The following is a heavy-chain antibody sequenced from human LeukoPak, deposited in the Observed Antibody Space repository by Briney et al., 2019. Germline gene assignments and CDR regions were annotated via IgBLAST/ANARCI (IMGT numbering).Heavy chain of an antibody. Sequence: GSLRLSCAASGFTFSSYSMNWVRQAPGKGLEWVSSISSSSSYIYYADSVKGRFTISRDNAKNSLYLQMNSLRAEDTAVYYCARAKLAAAAEYYFDYWGQGTLVTVSS. V-gene: IGHV3-21*01. CDR1: GFTFSSYS. CDR2: ISSSSSYI. J-gene: IGHJ4*02. D-gene: IGHD6-13*01. CDR3: ARAKLAAAAEYYFDY.